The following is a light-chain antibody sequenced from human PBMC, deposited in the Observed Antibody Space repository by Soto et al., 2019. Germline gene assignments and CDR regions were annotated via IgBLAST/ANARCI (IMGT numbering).Light chain of an antibody. CDR2: RNN. CDR1: TSNIGSNY. Sequence: VLTQPPSASGTPGQVVTISCSGSTSNIGSNYLYWYQQLPGTAPKLLIYRNNQRPSGVPDRFSGSNSGTSGSLAISGLRSDDEADYFCATLDDSLNGPSVFGTGNKVPVL. J-gene: IGLJ1*01. V-gene: IGLV1-47*01. CDR3: ATLDDSLNGPSV.